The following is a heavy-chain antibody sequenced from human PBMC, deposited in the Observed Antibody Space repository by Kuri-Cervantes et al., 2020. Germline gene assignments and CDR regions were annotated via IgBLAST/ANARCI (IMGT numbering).Heavy chain of an antibody. J-gene: IGHJ4*02. V-gene: IGHV3-9*01. CDR1: GFMFGDYA. Sequence: GGSLRLSCAASGFMFGDYAMHWVRQAPGKGLEWVSGISWNSGSIGYADSVKGRFTISRDNAKNSLSLQMNSLRAEETALYYCAKGGFGERSFDYWGQGTLVTVSS. CDR3: AKGGFGERSFDY. CDR2: ISWNSGSI. D-gene: IGHD3-10*01.